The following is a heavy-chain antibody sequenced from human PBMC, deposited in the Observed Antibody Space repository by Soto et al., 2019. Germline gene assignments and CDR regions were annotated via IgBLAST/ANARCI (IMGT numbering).Heavy chain of an antibody. CDR3: ARTLTPIPSFDY. CDR2: INPSGGST. CDR1: GYTFTSYY. Sequence: QVQLVQSGAEVKKPGASVKVSCKASGYTFTSYYMHWVRQAPGQGLEWMGIINPSGGSTSYAQKFQGRVTMTRDTSTSTVCMELSSLRSEDTAVYYCARTLTPIPSFDYWGQGTLVTVSS. V-gene: IGHV1-46*01. J-gene: IGHJ4*02.